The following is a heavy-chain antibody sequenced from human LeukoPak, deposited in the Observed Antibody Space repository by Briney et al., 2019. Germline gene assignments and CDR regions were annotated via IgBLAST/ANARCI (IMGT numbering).Heavy chain of an antibody. D-gene: IGHD3-22*01. Sequence: ASVKVSCKASGYTFTGYYMHWVRQAPGQGLEWMGWISPNSSGTNYAQKFQGRVTMTRDTSISTAYMELSRLRSDDTAVYYCARDFAYSSGYSPNYWGQGTLVTVSS. V-gene: IGHV1-2*02. CDR2: ISPNSSGT. CDR3: ARDFAYSSGYSPNY. CDR1: GYTFTGYY. J-gene: IGHJ4*02.